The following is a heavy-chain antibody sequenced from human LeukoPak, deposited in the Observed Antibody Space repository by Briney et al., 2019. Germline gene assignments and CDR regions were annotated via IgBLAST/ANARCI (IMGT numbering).Heavy chain of an antibody. CDR1: GFTFSSYA. CDR3: AKGPGGNTIFGVVPEPYYGMDV. J-gene: IGHJ6*02. CDR2: ISGSGGST. Sequence: GGSLRLSCAASGFTFSSYAMSWVRQAPGKGLEWVSAISGSGGSTYYADSVKGRFTISRDNSKNTLYLQMNSLRAEDTAVYYCAKGPGGNTIFGVVPEPYYGMDVWGRGTTVTVSS. D-gene: IGHD3-3*01. V-gene: IGHV3-23*01.